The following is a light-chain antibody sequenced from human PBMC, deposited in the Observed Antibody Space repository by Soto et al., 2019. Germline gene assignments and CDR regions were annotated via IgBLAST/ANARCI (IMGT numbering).Light chain of an antibody. Sequence: EIVMTQSPVTLSVSPGERATLSCRASQSVNQKLGWYQQKPGQAPRLLIYGAFTRATGIPARFSGTGSGTEFTLTISSLQSEDFALYYCQQYNDWPLTFGQGTKVDI. V-gene: IGKV3-15*01. J-gene: IGKJ1*01. CDR2: GAF. CDR1: QSVNQK. CDR3: QQYNDWPLT.